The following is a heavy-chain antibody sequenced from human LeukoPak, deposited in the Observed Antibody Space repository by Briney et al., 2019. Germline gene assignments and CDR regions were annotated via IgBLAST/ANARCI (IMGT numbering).Heavy chain of an antibody. D-gene: IGHD3-22*01. CDR2: IYYGGGT. V-gene: IGHV4-59*08. J-gene: IGHJ4*02. Sequence: SETLSLTCTVSGGSLSSYYWSWVRQPPAKGLEWIGYIYYGGGTNYSPSLTSRVTISVDTSKTQFSLKLSSVTAADTAVYYCARHAYYHDSSGYLEYWGQGTPVTVSS. CDR1: GGSLSSYY. CDR3: ARHAYYHDSSGYLEY.